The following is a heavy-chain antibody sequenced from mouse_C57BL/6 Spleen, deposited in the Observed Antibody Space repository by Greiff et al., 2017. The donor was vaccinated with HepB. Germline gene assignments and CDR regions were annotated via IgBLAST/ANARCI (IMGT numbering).Heavy chain of an antibody. D-gene: IGHD4-1*01. CDR3: ARELGPVYYAMDY. CDR2: IDPNSGGT. J-gene: IGHJ4*01. CDR1: GYTFTSYW. Sequence: VQLQQSGAELVKPGASVKLSCKASGYTFTSYWMHWVKQRPGRGLEWIGRIDPNSGGTKYNEKFKSKATLTVDKPSSPAYMQLSSLTSEDSAVYYCARELGPVYYAMDYWGQGTSVTVSS. V-gene: IGHV1-72*01.